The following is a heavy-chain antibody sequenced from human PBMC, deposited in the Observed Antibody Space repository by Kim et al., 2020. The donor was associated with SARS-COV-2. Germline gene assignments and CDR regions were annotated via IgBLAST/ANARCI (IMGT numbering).Heavy chain of an antibody. V-gene: IGHV3-30*04. CDR2: ISYDGSNK. CDR3: ARDGYYYGSGSYYHLDY. CDR1: GFTFSSYA. J-gene: IGHJ4*02. D-gene: IGHD3-10*01. Sequence: GGSLRLSCAASGFTFSSYAMHWVRQAPGKGLEWVAVISYDGSNKYYADSVKGRFTISRDNSKNTLYLQMNSLRAEDTAVYYCARDGYYYGSGSYYHLDYWGQGTLVTVSS.